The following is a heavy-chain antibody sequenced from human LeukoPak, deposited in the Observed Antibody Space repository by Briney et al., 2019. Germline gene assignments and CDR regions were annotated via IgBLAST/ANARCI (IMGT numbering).Heavy chain of an antibody. J-gene: IGHJ4*02. Sequence: GGSLRLSCAASGFPFSAYWVDWVRQAPGKEMEWVANINQDGSVQYYAASVRGRFTISRDNAKNSLYLQMNILKAEDTAIYYCSRSLDYLGQGALVTVSS. CDR2: INQDGSVQ. CDR1: GFPFSAYW. V-gene: IGHV3-7*01. CDR3: SRSLDY.